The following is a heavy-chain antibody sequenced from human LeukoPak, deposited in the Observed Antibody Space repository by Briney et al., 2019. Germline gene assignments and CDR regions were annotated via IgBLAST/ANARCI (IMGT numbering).Heavy chain of an antibody. Sequence: GGSLRLSCAASGFTFSSYEMNWVRQAPGKGLGWVSYISSSGSTIYYADSVKGRFTISRDNAKSSLYLQMNSLRAEDTAVYYCARDNYYDSSGYPVNAFDIWGQGTMVTVSS. CDR1: GFTFSSYE. D-gene: IGHD3-22*01. J-gene: IGHJ3*02. V-gene: IGHV3-48*03. CDR2: ISSSGSTI. CDR3: ARDNYYDSSGYPVNAFDI.